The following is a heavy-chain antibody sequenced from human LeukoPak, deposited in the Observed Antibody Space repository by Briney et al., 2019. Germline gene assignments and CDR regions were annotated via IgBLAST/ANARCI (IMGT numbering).Heavy chain of an antibody. CDR1: GFTFSGYA. J-gene: IGHJ6*02. CDR3: AKGGGEYYDFWSGYEDV. V-gene: IGHV3-23*01. CDR2: ISGSGGST. Sequence: GSLRLSCAASGFTFSGYAMSWVRQAPGKGLEWVSAISGSGGSTYYADSVKGRFTISRDNSKNTLYLQMNSLRAEDTAVYYCAKGGGEYYDFWSGYEDVWGQGTTVTVSS. D-gene: IGHD3-3*01.